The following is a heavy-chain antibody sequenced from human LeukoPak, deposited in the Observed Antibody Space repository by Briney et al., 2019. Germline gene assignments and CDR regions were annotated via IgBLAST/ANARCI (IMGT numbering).Heavy chain of an antibody. V-gene: IGHV4-59*01. J-gene: IGHJ4*02. CDR3: ARVGWLVDY. CDR2: IYYSGST. CDR1: GGSISSYY. D-gene: IGHD6-19*01. Sequence: TSETLSLTCTVSGGSISSYYWSWIRQPPGKGLEWIGYIYYSGSTNYNPSLKSRVTISVDTSENQFSLKLSSVTAADTAVYYCARVGWLVDYWGQGTLVTVSS.